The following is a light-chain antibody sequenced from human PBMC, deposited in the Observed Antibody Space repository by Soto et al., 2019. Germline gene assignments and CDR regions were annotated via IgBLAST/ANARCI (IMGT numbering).Light chain of an antibody. CDR2: ASS. V-gene: IGKV1-12*01. J-gene: IGKJ3*01. CDR3: KQANSFPIT. CDR1: QDILSW. Sequence: DIQMTQSPSSVSASVGDRVTITCRASQDILSWLAWYQQKPGEAPRLLIYASSNLQSGVPSRFSGSGSGTDFTLTISSLQPEDVATYYCKQANSFPITFGPGTRLDIK.